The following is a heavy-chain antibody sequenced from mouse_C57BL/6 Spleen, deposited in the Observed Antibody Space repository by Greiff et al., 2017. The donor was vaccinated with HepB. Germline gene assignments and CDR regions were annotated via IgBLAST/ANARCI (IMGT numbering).Heavy chain of an antibody. J-gene: IGHJ3*01. CDR3: AREGLRGFAY. CDR2: IYPSDSET. V-gene: IGHV1-61*01. D-gene: IGHD2-4*01. Sequence: VQLQQPGAELVRPGSSVKLSCKASGYTFTSYWMDWVKQRPGQGLEWIGNIYPSDSETHYNQKFKDKATLTVDKSSSTAYMQLSSLTSEDSAVYYCAREGLRGFAYWVQGTLVTVSA. CDR1: GYTFTSYW.